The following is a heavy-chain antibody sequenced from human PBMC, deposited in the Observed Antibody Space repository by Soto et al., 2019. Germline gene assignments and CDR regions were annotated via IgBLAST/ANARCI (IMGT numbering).Heavy chain of an antibody. Sequence: GESLKISCKGSGYSFTSYWIGWVRQMPGRGPEWMGIIYPGNSDTRYSPSFQGQVTISADKSISTVYLQWRSLKASDSAMYYCARRDLHYGMDVWGQGTTVTVSS. CDR1: GYSFTSYW. V-gene: IGHV5-51*01. J-gene: IGHJ6*02. CDR3: ARRDLHYGMDV. CDR2: IYPGNSDT.